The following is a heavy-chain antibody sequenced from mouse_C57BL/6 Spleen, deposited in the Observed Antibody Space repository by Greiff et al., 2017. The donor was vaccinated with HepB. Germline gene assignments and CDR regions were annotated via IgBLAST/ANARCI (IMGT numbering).Heavy chain of an antibody. J-gene: IGHJ2*01. CDR2: IDPSDSYT. Sequence: VQLQQSGAELVKPGASVKLSCKASGYTFTSYWMQWVKQRPGQGLEWIGEIDPSDSYTNYNQKFKGKATLTVDTSSSTAYMQLSSLTSEDSAVYYCARRTTVVANWGQGTTLTVSS. V-gene: IGHV1-50*01. CDR3: ARRTTVVAN. D-gene: IGHD1-1*01. CDR1: GYTFTSYW.